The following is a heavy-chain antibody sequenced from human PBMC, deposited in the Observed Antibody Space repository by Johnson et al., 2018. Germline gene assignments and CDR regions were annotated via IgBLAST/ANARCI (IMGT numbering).Heavy chain of an antibody. J-gene: IGHJ1*01. CDR2: ISYDGSNK. V-gene: IGHV3-30*18. D-gene: IGHD6-19*01. CDR1: GFTFSSYG. Sequence: QVQLVQSGGGLVQPGRSLRLSCAASGFTFSSYGMHWVRQAPGKGLEWVAVISYDGSNKYYADSVKGRFTISRDNSKNTLYLQMNSLRAEDTAVYYCAKDRYSSGREYFQHWGQGTLVTVSS. CDR3: AKDRYSSGREYFQH.